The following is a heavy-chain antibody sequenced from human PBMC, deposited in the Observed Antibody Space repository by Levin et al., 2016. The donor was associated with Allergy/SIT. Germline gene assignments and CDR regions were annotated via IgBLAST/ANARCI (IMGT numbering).Heavy chain of an antibody. CDR2: SWPDGIVK. CDR1: GFIFSRRG. V-gene: IGHV3-33*01. CDR3: ARDSELWGAFDI. J-gene: IGHJ3*02. D-gene: IGHD7-27*01. Sequence: GESLKISCAASGFIFSRRGMDWVRQAPGKGLEWVAVSWPDGIVKYYAESVKGRFTISRDNSKNTLYLQMNSLRAEDTAIYYCARDSELWGAFDIWGQGTMVTVSS.